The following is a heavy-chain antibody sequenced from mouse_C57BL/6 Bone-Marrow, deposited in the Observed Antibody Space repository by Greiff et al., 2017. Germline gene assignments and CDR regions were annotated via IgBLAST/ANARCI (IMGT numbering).Heavy chain of an antibody. J-gene: IGHJ2*01. Sequence: VQLQQSGAELARPGASVKLSCTASGYTFTSYGISWVKQRTGQGLEWIGEIYPRSGNTYYNEKFKGKATLTADKSSSTAYMELRSLTSEDSAVYVCARGESPCKTTVVATPRSDYWGQGTTLTVSS. CDR2: IYPRSGNT. D-gene: IGHD1-1*01. V-gene: IGHV1-81*01. CDR3: ARGESPCKTTVVATPRSDY. CDR1: GYTFTSYG.